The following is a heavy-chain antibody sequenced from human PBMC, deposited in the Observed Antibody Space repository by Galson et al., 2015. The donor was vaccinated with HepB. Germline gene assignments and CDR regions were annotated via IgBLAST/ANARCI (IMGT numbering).Heavy chain of an antibody. Sequence: TLSLTCTVSGGSISSYYWSWIRQPPGKGLEWIGYIYYSGSTNYNPSLKSRVTISVDTSKNQFSLKLSSVTAADTAVYYCARAKPVRYSYGHEHFDYWGQGTLVTVSS. V-gene: IGHV4-59*01. CDR2: IYYSGST. J-gene: IGHJ4*02. CDR1: GGSISSYY. D-gene: IGHD5-18*01. CDR3: ARAKPVRYSYGHEHFDY.